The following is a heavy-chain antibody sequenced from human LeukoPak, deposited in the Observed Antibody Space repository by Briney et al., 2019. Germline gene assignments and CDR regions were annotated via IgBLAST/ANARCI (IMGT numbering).Heavy chain of an antibody. CDR1: GYTFTSYG. V-gene: IGHV1-18*01. Sequence: ASVKVSCKASGYTFTSYGISWVRQAPGQGLEWTGWISAYNGNTNYAQKLQGRVTMTTDTSTSTAYMELRSLRSDDTAVYYCARDVVGATTEDYWGQGTLVTVSS. J-gene: IGHJ4*02. CDR3: ARDVVGATTEDY. CDR2: ISAYNGNT. D-gene: IGHD1-26*01.